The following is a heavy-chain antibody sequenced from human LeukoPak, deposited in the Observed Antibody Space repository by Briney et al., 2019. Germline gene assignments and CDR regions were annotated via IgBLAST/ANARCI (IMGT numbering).Heavy chain of an antibody. Sequence: PSETLSLTCTVSGGSISSNNYYWGWIRQPPGKGLEWIGYIYYSGSTNYNPSLKSRVTISVDTSKNQFSLKLSSVTAADTAVYYCARGVSYYDSSGYYNEYFQHWGQGTLVTVSS. CDR1: GGSISSNNYY. V-gene: IGHV4-61*05. CDR2: IYYSGST. J-gene: IGHJ1*01. D-gene: IGHD3-22*01. CDR3: ARGVSYYDSSGYYNEYFQH.